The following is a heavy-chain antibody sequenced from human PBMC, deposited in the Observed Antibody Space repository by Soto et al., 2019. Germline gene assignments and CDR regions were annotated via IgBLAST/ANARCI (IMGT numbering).Heavy chain of an antibody. D-gene: IGHD3-10*01. Sequence: SETLSLTCTVSGGSISSGDYYWSWIRQPPGKGLDWIGYIYYSGSTYYNPSLKSRVNIPVDTSKNQFSLKLSSVTAADTAVYYCARGDARFGELLPDDYYDYGMDVWGQGTTVTVSS. CDR2: IYYSGST. CDR1: GGSISSGDYY. CDR3: ARGDARFGELLPDDYYDYGMDV. V-gene: IGHV4-30-4*01. J-gene: IGHJ6*02.